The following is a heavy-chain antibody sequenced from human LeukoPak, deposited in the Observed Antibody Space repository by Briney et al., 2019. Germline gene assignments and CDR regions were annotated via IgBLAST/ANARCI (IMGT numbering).Heavy chain of an antibody. Sequence: ASVKVSCKASGGTFSSYAISWVRQAPGQGLEWMGRIIPILGIANYAQKFQGRVTITADKSTSTAYMELSSLRSEDTAVYYCARERGIAAAWLWYFDYWGQGTLVTVSS. CDR2: IIPILGIA. CDR1: GGTFSSYA. CDR3: ARERGIAAAWLWYFDY. D-gene: IGHD6-13*01. V-gene: IGHV1-69*04. J-gene: IGHJ4*02.